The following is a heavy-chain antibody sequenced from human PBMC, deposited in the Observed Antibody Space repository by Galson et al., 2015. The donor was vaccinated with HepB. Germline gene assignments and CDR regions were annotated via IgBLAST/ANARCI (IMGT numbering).Heavy chain of an antibody. Sequence: SLRLSCAASGFTFSTYWMHWVRQSPGEGLVWVARSDIDGSATSYADSVKGRFTISRDNAKNTLYLQMNGRRAEDTAVYYCARYPKYWYFDLWGRGTMVTVSS. CDR3: ARYPKYWYFDL. V-gene: IGHV3-74*01. J-gene: IGHJ2*01. CDR1: GFTFSTYW. CDR2: SDIDGSAT.